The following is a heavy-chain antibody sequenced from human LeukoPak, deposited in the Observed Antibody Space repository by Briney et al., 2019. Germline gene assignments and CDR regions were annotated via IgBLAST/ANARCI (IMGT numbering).Heavy chain of an antibody. J-gene: IGHJ6*02. D-gene: IGHD3-9*01. CDR2: IWYDGSNK. CDR1: GFTFSSYG. CDR3: AREDVHWLRGYYYGMDV. Sequence: GGSLRLSCAASGFTFSSYGMHWVRQAPGKGLEWVAVIWYDGSNKYYADSVKGRFTISRDNSKNTLYLQMNGLRAEDTAVYYCAREDVHWLRGYYYGMDVWGQGTTVTVSS. V-gene: IGHV3-33*01.